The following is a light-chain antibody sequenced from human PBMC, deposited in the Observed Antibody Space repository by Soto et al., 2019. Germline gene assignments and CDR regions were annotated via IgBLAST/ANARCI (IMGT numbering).Light chain of an antibody. Sequence: DTQMTQSPSTLSASVGYRVTITCRASQSISSWLAWYQQKPGKAPKLLIYDASSLESGVPSRFSGSGSGTEFTLTISSLQPGDFATYYCQQYNSYSSTFGQGTTVDIK. CDR3: QQYNSYSST. CDR1: QSISSW. J-gene: IGKJ1*01. CDR2: DAS. V-gene: IGKV1-5*01.